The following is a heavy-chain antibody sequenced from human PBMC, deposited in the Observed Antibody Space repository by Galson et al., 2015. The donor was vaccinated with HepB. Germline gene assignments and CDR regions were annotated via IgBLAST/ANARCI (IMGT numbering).Heavy chain of an antibody. CDR1: GYTFTSYY. CDR2: INPSGGST. Sequence: SVKVSCKASGYTFTSYYMHWVRQAPGQGLEWMGIINPSGGSTSYAQKFQGRVTMTRDTSTSTVYMELSSLRSEDTAVYYCARVGLYYYDSSGYYGEGAFDIWGQGTMVTVSS. D-gene: IGHD3-22*01. J-gene: IGHJ3*02. CDR3: ARVGLYYYDSSGYYGEGAFDI. V-gene: IGHV1-46*01.